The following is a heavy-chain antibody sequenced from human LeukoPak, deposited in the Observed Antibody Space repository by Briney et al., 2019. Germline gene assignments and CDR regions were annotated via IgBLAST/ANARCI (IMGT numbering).Heavy chain of an antibody. J-gene: IGHJ4*02. Sequence: ASVKVPCNASGYTFTSYGIGWVRQAPGQGLEWMGWISAYNGNTNYAQKLQGRVTMTTDTSTSTAYMELRSLRSDDTAVYYCARGSYDFWSGYYRGSDYWGQGTLVTVSS. V-gene: IGHV1-18*01. CDR2: ISAYNGNT. CDR1: GYTFTSYG. CDR3: ARGSYDFWSGYYRGSDY. D-gene: IGHD3-3*01.